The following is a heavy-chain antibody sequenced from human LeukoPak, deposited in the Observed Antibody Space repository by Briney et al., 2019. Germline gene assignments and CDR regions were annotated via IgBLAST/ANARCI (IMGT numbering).Heavy chain of an antibody. CDR1: GGSFSGYY. CDR2: INHSGST. V-gene: IGHV4-34*01. J-gene: IGHJ4*02. Sequence: SETLPLTCAVYGGSFSGYYWSWIRQPPGKGLEWIGEINHSGSTNYNPSLKSRVTISVDTSKNQFSLKLSSVTAADTAVYYCARLSVDYDFWSGYYKRQNFDYWGQGTLVTVSS. CDR3: ARLSVDYDFWSGYYKRQNFDY. D-gene: IGHD3-3*01.